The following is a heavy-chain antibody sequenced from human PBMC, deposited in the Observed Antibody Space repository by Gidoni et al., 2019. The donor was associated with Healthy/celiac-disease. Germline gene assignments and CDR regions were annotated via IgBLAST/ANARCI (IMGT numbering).Heavy chain of an antibody. J-gene: IGHJ4*02. Sequence: QVQLVESGGGVVQPGRSLRLSCAASGFTFSSYAMHWVRQAPGKGLEWVAVISYDGSNKYYADSVKGRFTFSRDHSKNTLYLQMNSLRAEDTAVYYCARENAEQWLVGSFDYWGQGTLVTVSS. V-gene: IGHV3-30*04. CDR1: GFTFSSYA. CDR2: ISYDGSNK. D-gene: IGHD6-19*01. CDR3: ARENAEQWLVGSFDY.